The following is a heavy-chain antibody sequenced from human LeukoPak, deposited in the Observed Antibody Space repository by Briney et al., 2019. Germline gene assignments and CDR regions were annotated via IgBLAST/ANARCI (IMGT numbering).Heavy chain of an antibody. CDR3: ARLYGNDAFDI. CDR2: IYYSGST. CDR1: GGSISSYY. V-gene: IGHV4-59*08. D-gene: IGHD2-2*02. Sequence: SETLSLTCTVSGGSISSYYWSWIRQPPGKGLEWIWYIYYSGSTNYNPSLESRVTISVDTSKNQFSLKLSSVTAADTALYYCARLYGNDAFDIWGQGTMVTVSS. J-gene: IGHJ3*02.